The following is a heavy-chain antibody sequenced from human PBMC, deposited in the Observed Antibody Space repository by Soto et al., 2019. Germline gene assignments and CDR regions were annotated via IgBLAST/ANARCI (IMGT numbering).Heavy chain of an antibody. CDR1: GYTFTDYY. J-gene: IGHJ6*02. CDR3: ARDTTTAAARGMDV. V-gene: IGHV1-2*04. CDR2: INPNSAGT. Sequence: ASVKVSCKASGYTFTDYYIHWVRQAPGQGLEWMGWINPNSAGTNYAQKFQGWVTMTRDTAISTAFMELSRLRSDDTAVYYCARDTTTAAARGMDVWGQGTTVTVSS. D-gene: IGHD6-13*01.